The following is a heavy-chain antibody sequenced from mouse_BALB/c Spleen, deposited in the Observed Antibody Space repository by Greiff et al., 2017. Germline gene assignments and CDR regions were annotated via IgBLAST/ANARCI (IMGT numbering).Heavy chain of an antibody. D-gene: IGHD1-1*01. CDR1: GYTFTDYE. V-gene: IGHV1-15*01. CDR2: IDPETGGT. CDR3: TRPYYYGSSPWFAD. J-gene: IGHJ3*01. Sequence: QVQLQQSGAELVRPGASVTLSCKASGYTFTDYEMHWVKQTPVHGLEWIGAIDPETGGTAYNQKFKGKATLTADKSSSTAYMELRSLTSEDSAVYYCTRPYYYGSSPWFADWGQGTLVTVSA.